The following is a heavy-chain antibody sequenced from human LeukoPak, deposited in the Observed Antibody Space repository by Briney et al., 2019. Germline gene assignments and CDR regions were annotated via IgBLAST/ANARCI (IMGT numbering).Heavy chain of an antibody. CDR1: GYTFTSYG. V-gene: IGHV1-18*01. J-gene: IGHJ5*02. CDR3: ARVGGCSSTSCYGGFDP. CDR2: ISAYNGNT. D-gene: IGHD2-2*01. Sequence: ASVKVSCKASGYTFTSYGISWVRQAPGQGLEWMGWISAYNGNTNYAQKLQGRVTMTTDTSTSTAYMELRSLRSDDTAVYYCARVGGCSSTSCYGGFDPWGQGTLVTVSS.